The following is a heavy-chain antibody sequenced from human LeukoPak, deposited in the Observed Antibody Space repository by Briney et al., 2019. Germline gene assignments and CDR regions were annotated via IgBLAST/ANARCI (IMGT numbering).Heavy chain of an antibody. V-gene: IGHV4-4*07. CDR1: GGSISSYY. CDR2: IYTSGST. CDR3: ASGTSSGPSRGAFDI. J-gene: IGHJ3*02. D-gene: IGHD3-22*01. Sequence: SETLSLTCTVSGGSISSYYWSWIRQPAGKGLEWIGRIYTSGSTNYNPSLKSRVTMSVDTSKNQFSLKLSSVTAADTAVYYCASGTSSGPSRGAFDIWGQGTMVTVSS.